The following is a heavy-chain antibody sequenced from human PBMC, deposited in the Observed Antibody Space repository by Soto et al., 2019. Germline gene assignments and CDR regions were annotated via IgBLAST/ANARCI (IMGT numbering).Heavy chain of an antibody. CDR2: IIPTFGTP. V-gene: IGHV1-69*06. CDR3: ASERSAKYFDV. D-gene: IGHD1-26*01. J-gene: IGHJ4*02. CDR1: GGTFSSHG. Sequence: QVQLVQSGTVVQRRGSSVKVSCQASGGTFSSHGMAWVRQAPGQGLEWMGGIIPTFGTPTYAPKFQGRVTITAAKPTNTAYMGLTSLRSDDTGVYYCASERSAKYFDVWGQGTLITVSS.